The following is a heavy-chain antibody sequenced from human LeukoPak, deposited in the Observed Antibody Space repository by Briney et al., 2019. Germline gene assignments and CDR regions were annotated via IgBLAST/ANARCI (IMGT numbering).Heavy chain of an antibody. CDR2: IYYSGST. CDR3: ARIEKSHDSSGYYAEYFQH. D-gene: IGHD3-22*01. J-gene: IGHJ1*01. Sequence: SETLSLTCAVYGGSFSSYYWSWIRQPPGKGLEWIGYIYYSGSTNYNPSLKSRVTISVDTSKNQFSLKLSSVTAADTAVYYCARIEKSHDSSGYYAEYFQHWGQGTLVTVSS. CDR1: GGSFSSYY. V-gene: IGHV4-59*01.